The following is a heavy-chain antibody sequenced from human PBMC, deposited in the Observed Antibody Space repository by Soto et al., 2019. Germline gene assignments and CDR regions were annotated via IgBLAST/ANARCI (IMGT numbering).Heavy chain of an antibody. Sequence: SETLSLTFTVSGGSISSYYWSWIRQPAGKGLEWIGLIYTSGSTNYNPPLNNRHAITADKSNTHISQKLSSVTAAETAVYYCARTGSYYGSGCFNGLDPWGQGTMVTVSS. V-gene: IGHV4-4*07. CDR2: IYTSGST. D-gene: IGHD3-10*01. J-gene: IGHJ5*01. CDR3: ARTGSYYGSGCFNGLDP. CDR1: GGSISSYY.